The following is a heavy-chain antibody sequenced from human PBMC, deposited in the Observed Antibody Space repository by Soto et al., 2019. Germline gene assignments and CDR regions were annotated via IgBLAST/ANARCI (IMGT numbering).Heavy chain of an antibody. J-gene: IGHJ6*03. V-gene: IGHV3-72*01. D-gene: IGHD3-3*01. CDR2: TRNKANSYTT. CDR1: GFTFSDHY. Sequence: GGSLRLSCAASGFTFSDHYMDWVRQAPGKGLEWVGRTRNKANSYTTEYAASVKGRFTISRDDSKNSLYLQMNSLKTEDTAVYYCARETYYDFWSGYSNYYYFYMDVWGKGTTVTVSS. CDR3: ARETYYDFWSGYSNYYYFYMDV.